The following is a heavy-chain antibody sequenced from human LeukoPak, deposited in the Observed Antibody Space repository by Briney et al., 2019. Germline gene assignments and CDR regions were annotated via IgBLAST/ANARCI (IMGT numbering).Heavy chain of an antibody. CDR2: MNPNSGNT. V-gene: IGHV1-8*01. CDR3: AVPAAMSYYYYGMDV. CDR1: GYTFTSYD. Sequence: ASVKVSCKASGYTFTSYDNNWVRQASRKGLVRMGWMNPNSGNTGYAQKFQGRVTMTRNTSISTAYMELSSLRSEDTAVYYCAVPAAMSYYYYGMDVWGQGTTVTVSS. J-gene: IGHJ6*02. D-gene: IGHD2-2*01.